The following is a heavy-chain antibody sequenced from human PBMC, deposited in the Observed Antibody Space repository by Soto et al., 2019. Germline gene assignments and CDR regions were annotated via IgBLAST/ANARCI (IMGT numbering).Heavy chain of an antibody. J-gene: IGHJ6*02. D-gene: IGHD2-8*01. V-gene: IGHV3-11*01. Sequence: QVQLVESGGGLVKPGGSLRLSCAASGFTFSDYYMNWIRQAPGKGLEWVSYISSSGSTIYYAASVKGRFTISRDNAKNSLYLQMNSLRAEDTAVYYCARDLCNGACQRSDGMDVWGQGTTVTVSS. CDR2: ISSSGSTI. CDR3: ARDLCNGACQRSDGMDV. CDR1: GFTFSDYY.